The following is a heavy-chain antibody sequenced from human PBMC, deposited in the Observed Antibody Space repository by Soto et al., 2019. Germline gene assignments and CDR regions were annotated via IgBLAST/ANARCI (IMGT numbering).Heavy chain of an antibody. D-gene: IGHD4-17*01. CDR2: ISGSGSNP. CDR1: GFTFSSYA. J-gene: IGHJ4*02. Sequence: EVQVLESGGGLVQPEGSLRLSCAASGFTFSSYAMSWVRQAPGQGLEWVSAISGSGSNPYYADSVKGRFTISRDNSKNTLYLQMNSLRAEDTALYNCAKTASMTIRDGFDHWGQGTLVTVSS. CDR3: AKTASMTIRDGFDH. V-gene: IGHV3-23*01.